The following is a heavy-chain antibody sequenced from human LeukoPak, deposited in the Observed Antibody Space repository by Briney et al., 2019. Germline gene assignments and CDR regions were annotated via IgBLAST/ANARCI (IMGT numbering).Heavy chain of an antibody. CDR1: GGSFSDYY. CDR3: SKGGPHTVTTYRWFDP. V-gene: IGHV4-34*01. CDR2: INHSGST. D-gene: IGHD4-17*01. J-gene: IGHJ5*02. Sequence: SETLSLTCAVHGGSFSDYYWSWVRQPPGKGLEWIGEINHSGSTNYNPSLKSRVTISVDTSKNQFSLKLNSVTAADTAVYYCSKGGPHTVTTYRWFDPWGQGTLVTVSS.